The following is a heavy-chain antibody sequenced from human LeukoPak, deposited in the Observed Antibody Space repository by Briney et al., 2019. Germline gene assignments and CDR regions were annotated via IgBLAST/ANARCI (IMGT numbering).Heavy chain of an antibody. CDR2: IYHSGST. Sequence: SETLSLTCTVSGGSISSYYWSWIRQPAGKGLEWIGEIYHSGSTNYNPSLKSRVTISVDKSKNQFSLKLSSVTAADTAVYYCARASTVAGSGPLDYWGQGTLVTVSS. D-gene: IGHD6-19*01. V-gene: IGHV4-59*12. CDR1: GGSISSYY. CDR3: ARASTVAGSGPLDY. J-gene: IGHJ4*02.